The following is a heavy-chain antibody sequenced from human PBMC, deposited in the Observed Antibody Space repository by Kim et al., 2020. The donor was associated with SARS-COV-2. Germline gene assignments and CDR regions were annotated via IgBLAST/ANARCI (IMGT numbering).Heavy chain of an antibody. CDR2: IYGSGGNT. Sequence: GGSLRLSCAVSGFTFSSYAMSWVRQAPGKGLEWVSGIYGSGGNTYYADSVKGRFTISRDNSKDTLYLQMNSLRAEDAAVYYCARYMRDRRDCSTTSCDYLDYWGGGPLVTVP. CDR1: GFTFSSYA. CDR3: ARYMRDRRDCSTTSCDYLDY. V-gene: IGHV3-23*01. J-gene: IGHJ4*01. D-gene: IGHD2-2*01.